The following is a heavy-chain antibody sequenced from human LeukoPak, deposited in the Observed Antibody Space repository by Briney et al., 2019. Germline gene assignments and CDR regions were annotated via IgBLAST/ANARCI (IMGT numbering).Heavy chain of an antibody. J-gene: IGHJ6*03. D-gene: IGHD2-2*01. Sequence: GGSLRLSCAASGFTFSSYAMHWVRQAPGKGLEWVAVISYDGSNKYYADSVKGRFTISRDNSKNTLYLQMNSLRAEDTAVYYCARDKVVPAWNGYYYYYYMDVWGKGTTVTVSS. CDR2: ISYDGSNK. CDR1: GFTFSSYA. CDR3: ARDKVVPAWNGYYYYYYMDV. V-gene: IGHV3-30-3*01.